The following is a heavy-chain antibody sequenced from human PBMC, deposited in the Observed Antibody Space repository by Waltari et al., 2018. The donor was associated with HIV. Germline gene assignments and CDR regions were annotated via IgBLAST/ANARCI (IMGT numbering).Heavy chain of an antibody. CDR3: ARGVRGDGSYREDHPGGSDY. D-gene: IGHD1-26*01. J-gene: IGHJ4*02. CDR1: GYTFTTYG. CDR2: ITAYSGNT. V-gene: IGHV1-18*01. Sequence: QVQLVQSGAEVKKPGASVKDSCKASGYTFTTYGINCVRQAPGQELEWMGWITAYSGNTNYAQKVQGRVTMSTDTSTSTAYMELRSLRSDDTAFYYGARGVRGDGSYREDHPGGSDYWGQGTLVTVSS.